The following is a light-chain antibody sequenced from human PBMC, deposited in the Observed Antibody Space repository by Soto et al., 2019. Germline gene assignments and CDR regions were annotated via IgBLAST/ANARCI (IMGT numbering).Light chain of an antibody. J-gene: IGLJ3*02. CDR1: ISDVGSYNL. Sequence: QSALTQPASVSGSPGQSIAISCTGYISDVGSYNLVSWYQQHPGKAPKLMIYEGSKRPSGDSNRFSGSKSGNTASLTISGLQAQDEADYYCCSYAGGSTWVFGGGTKFTVL. CDR2: EGS. V-gene: IGLV2-23*01. CDR3: CSYAGGSTWV.